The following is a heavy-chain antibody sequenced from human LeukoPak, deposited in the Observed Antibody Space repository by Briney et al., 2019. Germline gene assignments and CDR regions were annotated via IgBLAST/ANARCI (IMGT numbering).Heavy chain of an antibody. Sequence: GGSLRLSCAASGFTFRTYEMNWVRQAPGKGLEWVSYIGTIISTTYYADSVKGRFTVSRDNAQNTLYLQMNSLRAEDTAVYYCASDRVLGSGSLDNWGQGTLVTVSS. CDR2: IGTIISTT. CDR3: ASDRVLGSGSLDN. J-gene: IGHJ4*02. V-gene: IGHV3-48*03. D-gene: IGHD3-10*01. CDR1: GFTFRTYE.